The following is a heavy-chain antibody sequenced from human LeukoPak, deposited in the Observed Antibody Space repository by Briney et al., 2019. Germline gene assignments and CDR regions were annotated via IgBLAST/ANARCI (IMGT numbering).Heavy chain of an antibody. CDR2: VSGSGGST. V-gene: IGHV3-23*01. J-gene: IGHJ6*03. D-gene: IGHD3-10*01. CDR1: GFTFSSYA. Sequence: GGSLRLSCAASGFTFSSYAMTWVRQAPGKGLEWVSTVSGSGGSTYYADSVKGRFTISRDNSKNTLYLQMNSLRAEDTAVYYCAKDGAYYYYYMDVWGKGTTVTVSS. CDR3: AKDGAYYYYYMDV.